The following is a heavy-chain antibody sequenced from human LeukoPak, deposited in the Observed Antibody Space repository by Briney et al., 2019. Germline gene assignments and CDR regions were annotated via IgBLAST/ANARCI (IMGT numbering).Heavy chain of an antibody. Sequence: SQTLSLTCTVSGDSITSGSYYWSWIRQPAGKGLEWIGRIFISGGTNYNPSLRSRVTMSLDTSKKQFSLRLSSVTAADTAVYYCARVSSSWYQDWYFDLWGRGTLVTVSS. CDR2: IFISGGT. CDR1: GDSITSGSYY. V-gene: IGHV4-61*02. CDR3: ARVSSSWYQDWYFDL. J-gene: IGHJ2*01. D-gene: IGHD6-13*01.